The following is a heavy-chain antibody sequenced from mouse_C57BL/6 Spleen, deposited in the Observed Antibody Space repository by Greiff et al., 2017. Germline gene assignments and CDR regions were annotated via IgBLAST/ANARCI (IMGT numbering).Heavy chain of an antibody. CDR2: IDPENGDT. CDR1: GFNIQDDY. Sequence: DVKLVESGAELVRPGASVKLSCTASGFNIQDDYMHWVKQRPEQGLEWIGWIDPENGDTEYASKFQGKATITADTSSNTAYLQLSSLTSEDTAVYYCTTYYSRYFDVWGTGTTVTVSS. CDR3: TTYYSRYFDV. J-gene: IGHJ1*03. V-gene: IGHV14-4*01. D-gene: IGHD1-1*01.